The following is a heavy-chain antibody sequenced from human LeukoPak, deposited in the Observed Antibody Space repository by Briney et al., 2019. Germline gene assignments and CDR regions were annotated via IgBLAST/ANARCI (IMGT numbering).Heavy chain of an antibody. CDR1: GDTFTSYY. CDR3: ARTEYHYYYMDV. CDR2: ITPNIGST. J-gene: IGHJ6*03. V-gene: IGHV1-46*01. Sequence: ASVKVSCTASGDTFTSYYIHWMRQAPGQGLEWLGMITPNIGSTTYAQQFQGRITMTSDKSTSTVYMDLSSLRFEDTAVYFCARTEYHYYYMDVWGKGTTVTVSS.